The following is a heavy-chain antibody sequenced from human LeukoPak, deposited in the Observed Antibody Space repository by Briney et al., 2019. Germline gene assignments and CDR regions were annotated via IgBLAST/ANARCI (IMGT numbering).Heavy chain of an antibody. Sequence: GGSLTLSCAASGFSFSNVWKSWVRQAPRTGMERVGRIKSKTGGGTTDYAAPVKGRFTISRDDSKNTLYLQMNSLKTEDTAVYYCTTDGGDYYFDYWGQGTLVTVSS. J-gene: IGHJ4*02. V-gene: IGHV3-15*01. CDR2: IKSKTGGGTT. D-gene: IGHD2-21*02. CDR1: GFSFSNVW. CDR3: TTDGGDYYFDY.